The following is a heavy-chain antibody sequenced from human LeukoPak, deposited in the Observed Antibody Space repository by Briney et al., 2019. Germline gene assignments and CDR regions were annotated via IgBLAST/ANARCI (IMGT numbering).Heavy chain of an antibody. V-gene: IGHV3-49*04. CDR2: IRSKAYGGTT. J-gene: IGHJ4*02. D-gene: IGHD5-12*01. CDR3: TRVIVATKDY. Sequence: GGSLRLSCTGSGFTFGDYAMNWVRQAPGKGLEWVGFIRSKAYGGTTEYAASVKGRFTISRDDSKSIAYLQMNSLKTEDTAVYYCTRVIVATKDYWGPGTLVTVSS. CDR1: GFTFGDYA.